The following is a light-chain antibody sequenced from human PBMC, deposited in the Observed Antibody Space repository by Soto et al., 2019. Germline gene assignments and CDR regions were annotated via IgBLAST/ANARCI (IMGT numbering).Light chain of an antibody. J-gene: IGKJ3*01. CDR1: QSVSSNY. V-gene: IGKV3-20*01. CDR3: QQYAASPFT. CDR2: GAS. Sequence: EIVLTQSPGTLSLSPGERATLSCRASQSVSSNYLAWYQQKPGQAPRLPIYGASSRATGIPDRFSGSGSGTDFTLTISRLEPEDFAVYYCQQYAASPFTFGPGTKVDI.